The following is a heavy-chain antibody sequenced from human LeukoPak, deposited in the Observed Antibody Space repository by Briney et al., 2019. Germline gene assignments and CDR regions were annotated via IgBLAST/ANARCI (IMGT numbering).Heavy chain of an antibody. CDR1: GGTFSSYA. V-gene: IGHV1-69*04. CDR3: ARFIPGGSKGGDDY. D-gene: IGHD3-16*01. J-gene: IGHJ4*02. Sequence: ASVKVSCKASGGTFSSYAISWVRQAPGQGLEWMGRIIPILGIANYAQKFQGRVTITADKSTSTAYMELSSLRSEDTAVYYCARFIPGGSKGGDDYWGQGTLVTVSS. CDR2: IIPILGIA.